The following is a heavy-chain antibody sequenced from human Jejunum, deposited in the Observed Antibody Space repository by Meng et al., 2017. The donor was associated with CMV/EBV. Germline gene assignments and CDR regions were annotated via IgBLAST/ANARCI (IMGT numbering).Heavy chain of an antibody. CDR3: ARGLPNYYYYGMDV. CDR2: PFHRSKWYN. Sequence: VSNNNAAWNWIRQSPSRGLEWLGRPFHRSKWYNDYAVSVKSRITISPDTSKNQFSLHLNSVTPEDTAVYYCARGLPNYYYYGMDVWGQGTTVTVS. CDR1: VSNNNAA. D-gene: IGHD4-11*01. J-gene: IGHJ6*02. V-gene: IGHV6-1*01.